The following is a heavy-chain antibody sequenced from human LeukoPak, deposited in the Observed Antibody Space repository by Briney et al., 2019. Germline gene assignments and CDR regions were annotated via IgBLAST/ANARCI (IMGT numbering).Heavy chain of an antibody. J-gene: IGHJ4*02. Sequence: GGSLRLSCAASGFTFSGRWMSWLRQAPGKGLEWVANINQDGTDKYYVDSVKGRFTISRDNAKSSLYLQMNSLRAEDTAVYYCANGKGTDDYWGQGTLVTVSS. CDR3: ANGKGTDDY. V-gene: IGHV3-7*03. D-gene: IGHD1-14*01. CDR1: GFTFSGRW. CDR2: INQDGTDK.